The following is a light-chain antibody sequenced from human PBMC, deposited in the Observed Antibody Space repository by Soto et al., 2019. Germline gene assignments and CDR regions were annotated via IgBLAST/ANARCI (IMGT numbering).Light chain of an antibody. CDR1: SSNIGRNY. CDR3: QAYDYSLTASV. V-gene: IGLV1-47*02. CDR2: DDN. J-gene: IGLJ3*02. Sequence: QSVLTQPPSASGTPGQRVTISCSGSSSNIGRNYVYWYQQLPGTAPKLLVFDDNQRPSGVPDRFSGSKSGTSASLAITGLQAEDEADYYCQAYDYSLTASVFGGGTKLTVL.